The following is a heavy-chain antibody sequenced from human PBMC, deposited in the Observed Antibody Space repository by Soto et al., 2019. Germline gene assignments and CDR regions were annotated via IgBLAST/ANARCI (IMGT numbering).Heavy chain of an antibody. CDR3: AKEAGFSRPFDH. Sequence: PGGSLRLSCAASGFTFSNHGMSWVRQAPGKGLEWVSVSGASGTPYYSDFVKGRFTISRDNSKNTLYLQMNSLRIEDTAVYYCAKEAGFSRPFDHWGQGILVTVSS. D-gene: IGHD6-19*01. V-gene: IGHV3-23*01. CDR1: GFTFSNHG. CDR2: SGASGTP. J-gene: IGHJ4*02.